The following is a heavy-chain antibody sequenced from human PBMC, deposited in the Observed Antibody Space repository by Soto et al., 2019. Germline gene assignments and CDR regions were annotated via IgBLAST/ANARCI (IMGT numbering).Heavy chain of an antibody. D-gene: IGHD3-22*01. Sequence: QVPLVESGGGVVQPGRSLRLSCAASGFTFSSYGMHWVRQAPGKGLEWVAVISYDGSNKYYADSVKGRFTISRDNSKNTLYLQMNSLRAEDTAVYYCAKTSSTAWDSSGYYSDYWGQGTLVTVSS. V-gene: IGHV3-30*18. CDR3: AKTSSTAWDSSGYYSDY. J-gene: IGHJ4*02. CDR1: GFTFSSYG. CDR2: ISYDGSNK.